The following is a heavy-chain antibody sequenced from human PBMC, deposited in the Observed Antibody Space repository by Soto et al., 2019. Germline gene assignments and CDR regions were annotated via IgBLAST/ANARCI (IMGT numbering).Heavy chain of an antibody. CDR1: GGSISSSSYY. Sequence: QLQLQESGPGLVKPSETLSLTCTVSGGSISSSSYYWGWIRQPPGQGLEWIGSIYYSGSTYYTPSLKNRFIISVDTSQNQSSLKLISVTAADTAVYYCASGTCVWGGYPNWYFDLWGRGTLVTVSS. CDR2: IYYSGST. V-gene: IGHV4-39*01. D-gene: IGHD3-16*02. J-gene: IGHJ2*01. CDR3: ASGTCVWGGYPNWYFDL.